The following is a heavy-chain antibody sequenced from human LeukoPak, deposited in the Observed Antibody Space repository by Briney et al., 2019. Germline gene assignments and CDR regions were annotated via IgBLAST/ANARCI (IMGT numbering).Heavy chain of an antibody. CDR3: ARDRRRLGYSSSWPGTFFDY. J-gene: IGHJ4*02. CDR2: IIPILGIA. D-gene: IGHD6-13*01. Sequence: GASVKVSCKASGGTFSSYAISWVRQAPGQGLEWMGRIIPILGIANYAQKFQGRVTITADKSTSTAYMELSSLRSEDTAVYYCARDRRRLGYSSSWPGTFFDYWGQGTLVTVSS. CDR1: GGTFSSYA. V-gene: IGHV1-69*04.